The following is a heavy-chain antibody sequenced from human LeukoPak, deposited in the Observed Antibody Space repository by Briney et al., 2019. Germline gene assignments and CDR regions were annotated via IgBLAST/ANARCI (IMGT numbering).Heavy chain of an antibody. CDR2: ISGSGGST. CDR1: GFTFSSYA. Sequence: HPGGSLRLSCAASGFTFSSYAMSWVRQAPGKGLEWVSAISGSGGSTYYADSVKGRFTISRDNSKNTLYLQMNSLRAEDTAVYYCAKASDDYVWGIDYWGQGTLVTVSS. CDR3: AKASDDYVWGIDY. J-gene: IGHJ4*02. V-gene: IGHV3-23*01. D-gene: IGHD3-16*01.